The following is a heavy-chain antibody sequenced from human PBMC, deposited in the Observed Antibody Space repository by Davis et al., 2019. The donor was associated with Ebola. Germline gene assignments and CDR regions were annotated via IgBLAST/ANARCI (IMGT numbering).Heavy chain of an antibody. D-gene: IGHD3-10*01. Sequence: SVKVSCKASGGTFSSYAISWVRQAPGQGLEWMGGIIPILGIANYAQKFQGRVTITADESTSTAYMELSSLRSEDTAVYYCARGPMVRGVMYNHPFDYWGQGTLVTVSS. CDR2: IIPILGIA. J-gene: IGHJ4*02. CDR1: GGTFSSYA. CDR3: ARGPMVRGVMYNHPFDY. V-gene: IGHV1-69*10.